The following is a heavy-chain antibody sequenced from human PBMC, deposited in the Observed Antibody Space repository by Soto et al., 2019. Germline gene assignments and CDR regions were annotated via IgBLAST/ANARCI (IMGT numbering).Heavy chain of an antibody. Sequence: GGSLRLSCAASGFTFSSYSMNWVRQAPGKGLEWVSSISSSSSYIYYADSVKGRFTISRDNAKNSLYLQMNSLRAEDTAVYYCARNSAGYSSSESYYYYGMDVWGQGTTVTVSS. CDR3: ARNSAGYSSSESYYYYGMDV. CDR2: ISSSSSYI. CDR1: GFTFSSYS. D-gene: IGHD6-6*01. V-gene: IGHV3-21*01. J-gene: IGHJ6*02.